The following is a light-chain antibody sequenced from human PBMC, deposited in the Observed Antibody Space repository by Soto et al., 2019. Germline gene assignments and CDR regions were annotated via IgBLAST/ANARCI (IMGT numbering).Light chain of an antibody. J-gene: IGLJ3*02. CDR3: TAWDDNLTGGV. CDR2: RNN. Sequence: QSVLTQPPSASGTPGQRVTISCSGSSSNIGSNYVYWYQHLPGTAPKLLIYRNNQRPSGVPARFSGSKSGTSASLAISGLRSDDEADYYCTAWDDNLTGGVFGGGTKLTVL. CDR1: SSNIGSNY. V-gene: IGLV1-47*01.